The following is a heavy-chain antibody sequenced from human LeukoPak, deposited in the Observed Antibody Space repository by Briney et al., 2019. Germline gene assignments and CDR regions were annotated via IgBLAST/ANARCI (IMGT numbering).Heavy chain of an antibody. J-gene: IGHJ5*02. V-gene: IGHV4-4*09. CDR1: VGSISSYY. CDR3: ASRRGISWFDP. Sequence: SETLSLTCTVSVGSISSYYWSSIRQPPGKGLEWIGYIYTSGSTNYNPSLKSRVTISVDTSKNQFSLKLSSVTAADTAVYYCASRRGISWFDPCGQGTLATVSS. CDR2: IYTSGST. D-gene: IGHD1-26*01.